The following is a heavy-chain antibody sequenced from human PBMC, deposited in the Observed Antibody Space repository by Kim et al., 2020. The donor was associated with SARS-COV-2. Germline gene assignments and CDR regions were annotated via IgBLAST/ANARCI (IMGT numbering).Heavy chain of an antibody. D-gene: IGHD4-17*01. CDR1: FSLFLSSS. CDR3: RRPTTVAPPCDTLYYGEDG. V-gene: IGHV3-73*01. Sequence: GGSLRLSFASSFSLFLSSSLPFFLQAPGKGLWWVGLIGSKTDNHATSYAASVKGRFILSRDDANKPVYLQMNSLEVEDTAVYYCRRPTTVAPPCDTLYYGEDGWGEGTTVTVAS. CDR2: IGSKTDNHAT. J-gene: IGHJ6*04.